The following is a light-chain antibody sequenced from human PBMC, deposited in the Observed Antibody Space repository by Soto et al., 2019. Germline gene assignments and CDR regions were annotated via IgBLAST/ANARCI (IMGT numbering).Light chain of an antibody. CDR3: QQTFNSPIT. J-gene: IGKJ5*01. CDR2: GAS. V-gene: IGKV1-39*01. CDR1: LSISRY. Sequence: DIELTESPSSLSASVGARVIITSRASLSISRYLHWYHQQPGKGPKVLIYGASSLQSGVSSRFSGSGSGTDFTLTISSVSPEDLASFYCQQTFNSPITFGQGTRLEIK.